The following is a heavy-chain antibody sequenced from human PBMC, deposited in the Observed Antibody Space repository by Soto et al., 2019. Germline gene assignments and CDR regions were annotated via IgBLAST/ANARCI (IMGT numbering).Heavy chain of an antibody. CDR1: GFTFSDYY. CDR2: ISSSGSTI. Sequence: QVQLVESGGGLVKPGGSLRLSCAASGFTFSDYYMSWIRQAPGKGLEWVSYISSSGSTIYYADSVKGQFTISRDNAKNSLYLQMNSLRSEDTAVYYCARSDSSDYGDYVFPFGYWGQGTLVTVSS. D-gene: IGHD4-17*01. CDR3: ARSDSSDYGDYVFPFGY. J-gene: IGHJ4*02. V-gene: IGHV3-11*01.